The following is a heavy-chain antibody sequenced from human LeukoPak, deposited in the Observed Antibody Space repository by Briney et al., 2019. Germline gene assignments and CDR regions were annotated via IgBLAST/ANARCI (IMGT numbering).Heavy chain of an antibody. V-gene: IGHV3-23*01. D-gene: IGHD3-22*01. CDR1: GFTFSSYA. J-gene: IGHJ4*02. CDR2: ISGSGGST. CDR3: AKEGLYDSSGYLVY. Sequence: PGGSLRLSCAASGFTFSSYAMSWVRQAPGKGLEWVSAISGSGGSTYYADSVKGRFTISRDNSKNTLYLQMHSLRAEDTAVYYCAKEGLYDSSGYLVYWGQGTLVTVSS.